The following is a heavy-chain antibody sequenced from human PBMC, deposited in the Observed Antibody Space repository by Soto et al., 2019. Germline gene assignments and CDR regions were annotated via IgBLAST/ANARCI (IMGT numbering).Heavy chain of an antibody. CDR3: ARDEIYSSSWYQVGDTTRFDY. D-gene: IGHD6-13*01. J-gene: IGHJ4*02. Sequence: KFQGRVTITRDTSASTAYMELSSLRSEDTAVYYCARDEIYSSSWYQVGDTTRFDYWGQGTLVTVSS. V-gene: IGHV1-3*01.